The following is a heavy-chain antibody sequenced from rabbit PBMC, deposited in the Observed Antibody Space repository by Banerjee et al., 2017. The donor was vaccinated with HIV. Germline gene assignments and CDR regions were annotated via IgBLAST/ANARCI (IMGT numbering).Heavy chain of an antibody. CDR3: ARVDYRGIGAFDP. D-gene: IGHD1-1*01. V-gene: IGHV1S40*01. CDR2: IYADSGST. CDR1: GFSFSSYY. Sequence: QSLEESGGDLVKPGASLTLTCTASGFSFSSYYMCWVRQAPGKGLEWIACIYADSGSTYYASWAKGRFTISKTSSTTVTLQMTSLTAADTATYFCARVDYRGIGAFDPWGPGTLVTVS. J-gene: IGHJ2*01.